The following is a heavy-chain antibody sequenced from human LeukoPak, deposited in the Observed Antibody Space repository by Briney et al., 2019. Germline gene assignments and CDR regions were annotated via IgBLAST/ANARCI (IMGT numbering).Heavy chain of an antibody. CDR2: ITYDGSSE. CDR1: GFTFSNYG. CDR3: AKRGDGGHKSLEY. J-gene: IGHJ4*02. Sequence: GTSLRLPCVASGFTFSNYGMLWVRQAPGKGLEWVATITYDGSSEYYADSAKDRFTVSRDNSKNTLYLQMSSLKTEDTAVYYCAKRGDGGHKSLEYWGQGTLVTVSS. V-gene: IGHV3-30*18. D-gene: IGHD3-16*01.